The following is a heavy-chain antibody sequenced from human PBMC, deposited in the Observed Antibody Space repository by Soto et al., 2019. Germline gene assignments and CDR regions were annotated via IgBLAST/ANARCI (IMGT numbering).Heavy chain of an antibody. Sequence: EVQLVESGGGLVKPGGSLRLSCVASGVTFGNQTMTWVRQVPGKGLEWVASISSTSAYLHYADSVRGRFTISRDNAKNSLFLHMNSLRAEDTALYYCAGCIAAGGGMDVWGQGTTVSVSS. D-gene: IGHD6-13*01. CDR1: GVTFGNQT. CDR2: ISSTSAYL. CDR3: AGCIAAGGGMDV. J-gene: IGHJ6*02. V-gene: IGHV3-21*02.